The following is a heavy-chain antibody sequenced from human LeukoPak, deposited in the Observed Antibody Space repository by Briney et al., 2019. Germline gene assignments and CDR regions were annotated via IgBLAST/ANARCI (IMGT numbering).Heavy chain of an antibody. Sequence: GGSLRLSCAASGFTFSSYDMQWVRQAPGKGLEYVSAISGNGGTTYYANSVKGRFTISRDNSKNTLYLQMGSLRAEDMAVYYCARDGARYSGSYYNDYWGQGTLFTVSS. CDR2: ISGNGGTT. V-gene: IGHV3-64*01. D-gene: IGHD1-26*01. J-gene: IGHJ4*02. CDR3: ARDGARYSGSYYNDY. CDR1: GFTFSSYD.